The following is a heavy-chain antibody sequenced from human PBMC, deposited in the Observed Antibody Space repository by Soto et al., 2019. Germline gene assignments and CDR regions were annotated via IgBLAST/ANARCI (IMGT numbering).Heavy chain of an antibody. V-gene: IGHV3-30-3*01. CDR3: ARDECGGDCSRYYYGMDV. CDR2: ISYDGSNK. CDR1: GFVFSNYD. D-gene: IGHD2-21*02. Sequence: GGSLRLSCAGSGFVFSNYDMHWVRQAPGKGLEWVAVISYDGSNKYYADSVKGRFTISRDNSKNTLYLQMNSLRAEDTAVYYCARDECGGDCSRYYYGMDVWGQGTTVTVS. J-gene: IGHJ6*02.